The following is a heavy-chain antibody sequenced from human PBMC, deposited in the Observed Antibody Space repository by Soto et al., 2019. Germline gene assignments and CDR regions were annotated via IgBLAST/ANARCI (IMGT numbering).Heavy chain of an antibody. J-gene: IGHJ4*02. CDR3: ARDRNFDD. V-gene: IGHV3-30-3*01. Sequence: GSLRLSCAASGFTFSSYAMHWVRQAPGKGLEWVAVISYDGSNKYYADSVKGRFTISRDNSKNTLYLQMNSLRAEDTAVYYCARDRNFDDWGQGTVFTVSS. CDR1: GFTFSSYA. CDR2: ISYDGSNK.